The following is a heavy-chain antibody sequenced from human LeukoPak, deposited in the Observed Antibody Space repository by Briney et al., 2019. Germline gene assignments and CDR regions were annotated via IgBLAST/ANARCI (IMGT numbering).Heavy chain of an antibody. CDR1: GFTVTNYA. CDR3: AKANWKYVSGYFDL. J-gene: IGHJ2*01. Sequence: PGASLRLSCAASGFTVTNYAMYWVRQAPGKGLEWVSGISWNSGSIGYVDSVKGRFTISRDNAKNSLYLQMNSLRAEDTALYYCAKANWKYVSGYFDLWGRGTLVTVSS. V-gene: IGHV3-9*01. D-gene: IGHD1-7*01. CDR2: ISWNSGSI.